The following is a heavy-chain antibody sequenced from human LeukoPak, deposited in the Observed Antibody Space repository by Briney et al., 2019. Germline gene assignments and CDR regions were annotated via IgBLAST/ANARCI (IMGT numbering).Heavy chain of an antibody. CDR2: IYYSGST. V-gene: IGHV4-59*01. J-gene: IGHJ6*02. Sequence: SETLSRTCTVSGGSISSYYWSWIRQPPGKGLDFIGYIYYSGSTNYNPSLKSRVTISLDTSKNQFSLKLSSVTAADTAVYYCARSYDSRGYYYYGMDAWGQGTTVTVSS. CDR3: ARSYDSRGYYYYGMDA. CDR1: GGSISSYY. D-gene: IGHD3-22*01.